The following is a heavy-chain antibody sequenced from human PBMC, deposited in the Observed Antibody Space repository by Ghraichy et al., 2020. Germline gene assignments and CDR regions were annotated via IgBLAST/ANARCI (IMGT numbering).Heavy chain of an antibody. CDR3: ARDSDVDY. V-gene: IGHV3-7*03. J-gene: IGHJ4*02. Sequence: GGSLRLSCAASGFTFSRFWMTWVCQARGKGLEWVANIKQDGSEKFYVDSVKDRFTISRDNAKNSLYLQMNSLRAEDTAVYYCARDSDVDYWGQGTLVTVSS. CDR2: IKQDGSEK. CDR1: GFTFSRFW.